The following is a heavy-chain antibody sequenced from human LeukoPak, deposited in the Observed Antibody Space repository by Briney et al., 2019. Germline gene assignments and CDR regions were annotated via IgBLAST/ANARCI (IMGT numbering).Heavy chain of an antibody. CDR3: AREVPPLSSSWTD. D-gene: IGHD6-13*01. CDR2: INPSGGST. V-gene: IGHV1-46*01. J-gene: IGHJ4*02. Sequence: ASVKASCKASGYTFTSYYMHWVRQAPGQGLEWMGIINPSGGSTIYAQKFQGRVTMTRDTSTSTVYMELSSLRSEDTAVYYCAREVPPLSSSWTDWGQGTLVTVSS. CDR1: GYTFTSYY.